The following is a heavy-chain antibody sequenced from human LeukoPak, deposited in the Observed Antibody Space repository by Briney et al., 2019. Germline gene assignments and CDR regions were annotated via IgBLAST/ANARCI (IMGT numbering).Heavy chain of an antibody. CDR2: INSDGSST. J-gene: IGHJ3*02. CDR1: GFTFSSYW. V-gene: IGHV3-74*01. Sequence: GGSLRLSCAASGFTFSSYWMHWVRQAPGKGLVWVSRINSDGSSTSYADSVKGRFTISRDNAKNTLYLQMNSLRAEDTAVYYCARVGKQQLPRGDAFDIWGQGTMVTVSS. CDR3: ARVGKQQLPRGDAFDI. D-gene: IGHD6-13*01.